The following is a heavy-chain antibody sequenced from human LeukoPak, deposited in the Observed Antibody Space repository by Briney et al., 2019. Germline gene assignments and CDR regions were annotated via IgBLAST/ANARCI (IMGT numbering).Heavy chain of an antibody. CDR1: GGSISSYY. V-gene: IGHV4-59*01. CDR2: IYYSGST. J-gene: IGHJ4*02. Sequence: PSETLSLTCTVSGGSISSYYWSWIRQPPGKGLEWIGYIYYSGSTNYNPSLKSRVTISVDTSKNQFSLKLSSVTAAVTAVYYCARVSGSSWTLNQYYFDYWGQGTLVTVSS. D-gene: IGHD6-13*01. CDR3: ARVSGSSWTLNQYYFDY.